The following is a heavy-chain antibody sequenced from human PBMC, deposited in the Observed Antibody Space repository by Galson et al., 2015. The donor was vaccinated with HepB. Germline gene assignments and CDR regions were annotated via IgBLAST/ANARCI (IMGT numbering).Heavy chain of an antibody. CDR2: IIPIFGTA. V-gene: IGHV1-69*06. D-gene: IGHD3-9*01. Sequence: SVKVSCKASGGTFSSYAISWVRQAPGQGLEWMGGIIPIFGTANYAQKFQGRVTITADKSTSTAYMELSSLRSEDTAVYYCARRVDILTGYYNPPSYYYGMDVWGQGTTVTVSS. CDR3: ARRVDILTGYYNPPSYYYGMDV. J-gene: IGHJ6*02. CDR1: GGTFSSYA.